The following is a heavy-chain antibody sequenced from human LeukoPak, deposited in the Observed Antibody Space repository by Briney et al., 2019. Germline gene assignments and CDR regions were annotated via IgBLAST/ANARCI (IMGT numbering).Heavy chain of an antibody. CDR1: GFTFDDYT. CDR3: AKAGIAVAWRPLDY. CDR2: ISWDGGST. J-gene: IGHJ4*02. Sequence: GGSLRLSCAAYGFTFDDYTMHWVRQAPGKGLEWVSLISWDGGSTYYADSVKGRFTISRDNSKNSLYLQMNSLRTEDTALYYCAKAGIAVAWRPLDYWGQGTLVTVSS. D-gene: IGHD6-19*01. V-gene: IGHV3-43*01.